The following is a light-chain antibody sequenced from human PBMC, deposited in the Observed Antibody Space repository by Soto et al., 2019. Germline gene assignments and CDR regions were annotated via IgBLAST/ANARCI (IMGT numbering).Light chain of an antibody. CDR3: SSHTSGNTRV. V-gene: IGLV2-14*01. Sequence: QSVLTQPASVSGSPGQWIAISCTGTSSDLGAYDYVSWYQQQPDKAPKLIIYEVTKRPSGVSNRFSGSKSGNTASLTISGLQPEDEADYYCSSHTSGNTRVFGTGTKVTVL. CDR1: SSDLGAYDY. CDR2: EVT. J-gene: IGLJ1*01.